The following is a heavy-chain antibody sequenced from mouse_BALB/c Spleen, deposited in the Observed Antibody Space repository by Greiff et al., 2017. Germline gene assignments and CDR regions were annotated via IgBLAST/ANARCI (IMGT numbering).Heavy chain of an antibody. V-gene: IGHV1-9*01. CDR3: ARGWGNYEAMDY. CDR2: ILPGSGST. Sequence: QVQLQQSGAELMKPGASVKISCKATGYTFSSYWIEWVKQRPGHGLEWIGEILPGSGSTNYNEKFKGKATFTADTSSNTAYMQLSSLTSEDSAVYYCARGWGNYEAMDYWGQGTSVTVSS. D-gene: IGHD2-1*01. J-gene: IGHJ4*01. CDR1: GYTFSSYW.